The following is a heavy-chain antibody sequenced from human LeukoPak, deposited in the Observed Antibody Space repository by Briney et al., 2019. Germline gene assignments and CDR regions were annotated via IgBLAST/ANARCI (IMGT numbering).Heavy chain of an antibody. CDR1: GFTFSDYY. V-gene: IGHV3-11*01. CDR3: ARDRCSGYCSSTGDAFDI. D-gene: IGHD2-2*01. CDR2: ISSSGSTI. J-gene: IGHJ3*02. Sequence: PGGSLRLSCAASGFTFSDYYMSWIRQAPGKGLEWVSYISSSGSTIYYADSVKGRFTISRDNAKNSLYLQMNSLRAEDTAVYYCARDRCSGYCSSTGDAFDIWGQGTMVTVSS.